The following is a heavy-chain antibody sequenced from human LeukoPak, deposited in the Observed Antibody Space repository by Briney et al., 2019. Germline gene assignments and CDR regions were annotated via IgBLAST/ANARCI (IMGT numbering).Heavy chain of an antibody. J-gene: IGHJ6*03. V-gene: IGHV1-18*01. D-gene: IGHD6-13*01. Sequence: GASVKVSCKASGYTFTSYGISWVRQAPGQGLEWMGWISAYNGNTNYAQKLQGRVTMTTDTSTSTAYMELRSLRSDDTAVYYCAREYSSSWYENYYYYMDVWGKGTTVTVSS. CDR2: ISAYNGNT. CDR1: GYTFTSYG. CDR3: AREYSSSWYENYYYYMDV.